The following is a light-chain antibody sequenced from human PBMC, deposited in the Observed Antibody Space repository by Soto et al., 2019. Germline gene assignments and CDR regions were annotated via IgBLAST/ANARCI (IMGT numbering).Light chain of an antibody. Sequence: EILMTQSPATLSVSPGERVTFSCRASRGVSNRLAWYQHKPGQAPRLLISGASTGASGVPPRFSGSGSGTEFTLTVDSLQSEDIEVYYCQQYYNWPVTLGGGTKVDI. CDR2: GAS. J-gene: IGKJ4*01. CDR1: RGVSNR. CDR3: QQYYNWPVT. V-gene: IGKV3-15*01.